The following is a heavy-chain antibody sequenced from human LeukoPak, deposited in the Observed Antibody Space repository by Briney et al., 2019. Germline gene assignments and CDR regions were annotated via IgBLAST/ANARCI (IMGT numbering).Heavy chain of an antibody. J-gene: IGHJ6*02. CDR3: ARDKRVPTAVGGYFYYGMDV. D-gene: IGHD1-1*01. Sequence: GGSLRLSCAASGFMFSSNWMSWVRQAPGKGLEWVSAISGSGGSTYYADSVKGRFTISRDNSKNTLYLQMNSLRAEDAAVYYCARDKRVPTAVGGYFYYGMDVWSQGTTVTVSS. V-gene: IGHV3-23*01. CDR1: GFMFSSNW. CDR2: ISGSGGST.